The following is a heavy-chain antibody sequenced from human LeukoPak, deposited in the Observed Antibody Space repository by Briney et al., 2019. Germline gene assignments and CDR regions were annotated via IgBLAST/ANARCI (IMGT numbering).Heavy chain of an antibody. CDR1: GGSITSGTNY. Sequence: SETLSLTCTVSGGSITSGTNYWDWIRHPPGKGLEWIGSIYHTRTTNYNPSLMGRATVSFDTSKNQVSLELRSVTAADTAVYYCARGEPGRSQYWWYFDLWGRGTLVTVSS. CDR2: IYHTRTT. D-gene: IGHD2/OR15-2a*01. J-gene: IGHJ2*01. CDR3: ARGEPGRSQYWWYFDL. V-gene: IGHV4-39*01.